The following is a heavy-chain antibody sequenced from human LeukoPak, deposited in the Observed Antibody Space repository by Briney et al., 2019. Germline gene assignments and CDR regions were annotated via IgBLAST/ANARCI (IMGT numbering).Heavy chain of an antibody. V-gene: IGHV4-39*07. Sequence: SETLSLTCSVSGGSISSSSYYWGWIRQPPGKGLEWIGSNYYSGSTYYNPSLKSRVTISVDTSKNQFSLKLSSVTVADTAVYYCARAGEDGSGPNWFDPWGQGTLVTVSS. CDR3: ARAGEDGSGPNWFDP. CDR2: NYYSGST. CDR1: GGSISSSSYY. J-gene: IGHJ5*02. D-gene: IGHD3-10*01.